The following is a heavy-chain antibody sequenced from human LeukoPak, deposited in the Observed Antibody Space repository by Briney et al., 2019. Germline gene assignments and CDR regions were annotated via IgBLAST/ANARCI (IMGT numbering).Heavy chain of an antibody. D-gene: IGHD1-14*01. J-gene: IGHJ4*02. Sequence: GGSLRLSCAASGFTFSSYWMHWVRHAPGEGLVWVSRINSDGSSTSYADSVKGRFTISRDNAKNTLYLQMNSLRAEDTAVYYCARDRSGTIPIDYWGQGTLVTVSS. CDR3: ARDRSGTIPIDY. V-gene: IGHV3-74*01. CDR2: INSDGSST. CDR1: GFTFSSYW.